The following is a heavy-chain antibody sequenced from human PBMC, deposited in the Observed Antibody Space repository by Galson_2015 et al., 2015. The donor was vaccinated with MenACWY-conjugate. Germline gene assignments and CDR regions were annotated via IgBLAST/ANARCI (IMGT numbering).Heavy chain of an antibody. CDR1: GFTFSSYD. Sequence: SLRLSCAASGFTFSSYDINWVRQAPGRGLEWVSYISRSSTTIYYADSVKGRFTISRDNAKNSLYLQMNSLRAEDTAVYYCATTEAAAGHFFDYWGQGTLVTVSS. V-gene: IGHV3-48*03. CDR3: ATTEAAAGHFFDY. D-gene: IGHD6-13*01. J-gene: IGHJ4*02. CDR2: ISRSSTTI.